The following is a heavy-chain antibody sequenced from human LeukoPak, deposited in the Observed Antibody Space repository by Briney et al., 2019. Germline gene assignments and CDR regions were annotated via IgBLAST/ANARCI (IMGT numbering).Heavy chain of an antibody. CDR1: GGSISRGGYS. D-gene: IGHD4-17*01. V-gene: IGHV4-30-2*01. J-gene: IGHJ4*02. Sequence: SQTLSLTCAVSGGSISRGGYSWSWIRQPPGKGLEWIGYIYHSGSTYYNPSLKSRVTISVDRTKNQFSLKLSSVTAADTAVYYCARVSLGYGDYYFDYWGQGTLVTVSS. CDR3: ARVSLGYGDYYFDY. CDR2: IYHSGST.